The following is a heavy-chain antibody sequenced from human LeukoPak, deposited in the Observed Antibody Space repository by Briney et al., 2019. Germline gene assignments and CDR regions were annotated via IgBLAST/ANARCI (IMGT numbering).Heavy chain of an antibody. V-gene: IGHV4-34*01. J-gene: IGHJ4*02. D-gene: IGHD6-6*01. Sequence: SETLSLTCAVSGGSFSGYYWSWIRQPPGKGLEWIWEINHSGSTNYNPSLKSRVTISVDTSKNQFSLKLSSVTAADTAVYYCARGPARGSSSSLDYWGQGTLVTVSS. CDR2: INHSGST. CDR1: GGSFSGYY. CDR3: ARGPARGSSSSLDY.